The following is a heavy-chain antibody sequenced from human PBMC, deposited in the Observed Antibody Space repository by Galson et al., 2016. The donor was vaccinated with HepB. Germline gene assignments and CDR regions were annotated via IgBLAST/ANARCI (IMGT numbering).Heavy chain of an antibody. CDR1: GFTVSSRY. Sequence: SLRLSCAASGFTVSSRYMSWVRQAPGKGLEWVAVISIDGTKTYYADSVKGRFTISRDSSRKTLSLHLNSLGVEDTAVYFCALERHYYDSSDVSWGQGTLVTVSS. CDR2: ISIDGTKT. CDR3: ALERHYYDSSDVS. J-gene: IGHJ5*02. V-gene: IGHV3-30*03. D-gene: IGHD3-22*01.